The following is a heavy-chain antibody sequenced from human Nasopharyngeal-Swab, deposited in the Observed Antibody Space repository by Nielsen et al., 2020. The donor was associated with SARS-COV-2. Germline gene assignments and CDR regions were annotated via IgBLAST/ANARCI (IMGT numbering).Heavy chain of an antibody. D-gene: IGHD4-23*01. V-gene: IGHV4-39*07. CDR1: GGSISSSGYY. CDR3: ARDTPYGGNDY. CDR2: IYYSGST. J-gene: IGHJ4*02. Sequence: GSLRLSCTVSGGSISSSGYYWGWIRQPPGKGLEWIGSIYYSGSTYYNPSLKSRVTISVDTSKNQFSLKLSSVTAADTAVYYCARDTPYGGNDYWGQGTLVTVSS.